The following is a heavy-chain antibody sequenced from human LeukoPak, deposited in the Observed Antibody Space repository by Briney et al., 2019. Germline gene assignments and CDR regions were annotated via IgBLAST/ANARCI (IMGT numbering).Heavy chain of an antibody. CDR1: GYTLTELS. Sequence: ASVKVSCKVSGYTLTELSMHWVRQAPGKGLEWMGRINPNSGGTNYAQKFQGRVTMTRDTSISTAYMELSRLRSDDTAVYYCARVEAYYDSSGYFSNDYWGQGTLVTVSS. V-gene: IGHV1-2*06. D-gene: IGHD3-22*01. J-gene: IGHJ4*02. CDR3: ARVEAYYDSSGYFSNDY. CDR2: INPNSGGT.